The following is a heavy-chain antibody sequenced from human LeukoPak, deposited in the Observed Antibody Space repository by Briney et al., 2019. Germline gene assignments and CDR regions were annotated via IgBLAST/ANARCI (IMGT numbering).Heavy chain of an antibody. V-gene: IGHV1-18*01. D-gene: IGHD3-22*01. CDR2: ISAYNGNT. CDR1: GYTFTSYG. J-gene: IGHJ6*03. Sequence: GASVKVSCKASGYTFTSYGISWVRQAPGQGLEWMGWISAYNGNTNYAQKLQGRVTMTTDTSTSTVYLELRSLRSDDTAVYYCARATSTYYYDSSGSTRGYYYYYMDVWGKGTTVTISS. CDR3: ARATSTYYYDSSGSTRGYYYYYMDV.